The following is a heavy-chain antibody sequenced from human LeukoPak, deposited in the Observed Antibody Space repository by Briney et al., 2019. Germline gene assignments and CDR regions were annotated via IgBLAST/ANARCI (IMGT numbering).Heavy chain of an antibody. V-gene: IGHV4-34*01. D-gene: IGHD5-24*01. CDR3: AREGRDGYNYYFDY. J-gene: IGHJ4*02. CDR1: GGSFSGYY. CDR2: INHSGST. Sequence: SETLSLTCAVYGGSFSGYYWSWLRQPPGKGLEWIGEINHSGSTNYNPSLKSRVTISVDTSKNQCSLKLSSVTAADTAVYYCAREGRDGYNYYFDYWGQGTLVTVSS.